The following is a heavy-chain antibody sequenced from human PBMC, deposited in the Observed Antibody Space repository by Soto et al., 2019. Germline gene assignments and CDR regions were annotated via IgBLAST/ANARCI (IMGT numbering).Heavy chain of an antibody. J-gene: IGHJ4*02. CDR2: ISGSGTFT. CDR3: ASPAVPDKHEFDY. D-gene: IGHD6-19*01. CDR1: GVTLSCHG. Sequence: EVQLVESGGGLVRRGGSPRLSCVAFGVTLSCHGLNWIRPSPGKGLDWLSYISGSGTFTYYADSVKGRFTISRDNAKNSLYLRMDSLRDEDTAVYYCASPAVPDKHEFDYWGQGNLVTVSS. V-gene: IGHV3-48*02.